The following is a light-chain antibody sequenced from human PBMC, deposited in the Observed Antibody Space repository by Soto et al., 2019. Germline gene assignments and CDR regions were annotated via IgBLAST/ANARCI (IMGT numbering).Light chain of an antibody. CDR2: GAS. CDR3: QQYGSSYT. CDR1: QSVSSNY. J-gene: IGKJ2*01. Sequence: EIVLTQSPGTLSLSPGERATLSCRASQSVSSNYLAWYQQKPGQAPRLLIYGASSRATGIPDRFSGSGTGTDLALRISRLEPEDLSEYYCQQYGSSYTCGQRPKLEIK. V-gene: IGKV3-20*01.